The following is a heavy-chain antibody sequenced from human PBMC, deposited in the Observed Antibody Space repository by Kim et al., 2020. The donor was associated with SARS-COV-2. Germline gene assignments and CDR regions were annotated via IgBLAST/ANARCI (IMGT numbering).Heavy chain of an antibody. CDR3: VARCMLGVCTFDY. Sequence: GGSLRLSCSASGFTFSSYAMHWVRQAPGKGLEYVSAISSNGGSTYYADSVKGRFTISRDNSKNTLYLQMSSLRAEDTAVYYCVARCMLGVCTFDYWGQGTLVTVSS. J-gene: IGHJ4*02. V-gene: IGHV3-64D*09. D-gene: IGHD2-8*01. CDR1: GFTFSSYA. CDR2: ISSNGGST.